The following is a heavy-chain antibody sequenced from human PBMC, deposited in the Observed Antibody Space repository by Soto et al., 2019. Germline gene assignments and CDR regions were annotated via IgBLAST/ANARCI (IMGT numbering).Heavy chain of an antibody. J-gene: IGHJ6*02. CDR2: TYYRSKWSN. V-gene: IGHV6-1*01. CDR3: AREPSSGSYYAGYYYYGLDV. Sequence: QVQLQQSGPGLVKPSQTLSLTCAISGDSVSSNSAAWNWIRQSPSRGLEWLGRTYYRSKWSNDYAVSVKSRITINPDTSKNQISLQLNSVTPEDTAVYYCAREPSSGSYYAGYYYYGLDVWGQGTTVTVSS. CDR1: GDSVSSNSAA. D-gene: IGHD3-10*01.